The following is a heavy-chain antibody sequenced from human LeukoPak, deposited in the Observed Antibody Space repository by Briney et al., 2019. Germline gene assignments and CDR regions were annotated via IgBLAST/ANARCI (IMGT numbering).Heavy chain of an antibody. D-gene: IGHD1-26*01. Sequence: GGSLRLSCAATGFTFKDYGMHWVRQPPGKGLEWVSGINWNGGGTDYADSVKVRFTISRDNAKNYLYLQMTSLRPEDTALYYCAKHLRATNTYIFFGLDVWGQGTTVTVSS. V-gene: IGHV3-9*01. J-gene: IGHJ6*02. CDR3: AKHLRATNTYIFFGLDV. CDR1: GFTFKDYG. CDR2: INWNGGGT.